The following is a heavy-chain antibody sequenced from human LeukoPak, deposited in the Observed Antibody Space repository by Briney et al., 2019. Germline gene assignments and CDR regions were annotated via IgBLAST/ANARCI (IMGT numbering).Heavy chain of an antibody. J-gene: IGHJ5*02. CDR2: INRSGSI. CDR1: GGSFRGYY. Sequence: SETLSLTCALYGGSFRGYYWNWIRQPPGKGLEWIGEINRSGSINYNPSHKSRVTISVDTSKNEFSLRLISVTAADTAVYYCARWGYGSGDSRGFDPWGQGTLVTVSS. D-gene: IGHD3-10*01. V-gene: IGHV4-34*01. CDR3: ARWGYGSGDSRGFDP.